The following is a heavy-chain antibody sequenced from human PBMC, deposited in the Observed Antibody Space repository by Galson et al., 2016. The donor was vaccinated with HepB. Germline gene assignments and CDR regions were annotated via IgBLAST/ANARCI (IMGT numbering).Heavy chain of an antibody. V-gene: IGHV6-1*01. CDR3: ARGYNWNFVMDV. D-gene: IGHD1-1*01. CDR1: GDSVSSHSAA. J-gene: IGHJ6*01. Sequence: CAISGDSVSSHSAAWNWIRQSPSRGLEWLGRTFYSSNWYNDYAVSVKSRISIKPETSKNQFSLHLNSVTPEDTAVYYCARGYNWNFVMDVWGQGTTVTVSS. CDR2: TFYSSNWYN.